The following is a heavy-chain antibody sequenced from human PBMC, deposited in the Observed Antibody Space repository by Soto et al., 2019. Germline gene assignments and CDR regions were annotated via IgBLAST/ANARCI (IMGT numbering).Heavy chain of an antibody. D-gene: IGHD3-3*01. CDR3: AKGLEKRYDFWSVSDRSGNDY. Sequence: GGSLRLSCAGSGFTLCSYAMSWVRQAPGKGLGWVSAISGSGGSTYYADSVKGRFTISRDNSKNTLYLQMNSLRAEDTAVYYCAKGLEKRYDFWSVSDRSGNDYWGQGTLVTVSS. J-gene: IGHJ4*02. CDR2: ISGSGGST. V-gene: IGHV3-23*01. CDR1: GFTLCSYA.